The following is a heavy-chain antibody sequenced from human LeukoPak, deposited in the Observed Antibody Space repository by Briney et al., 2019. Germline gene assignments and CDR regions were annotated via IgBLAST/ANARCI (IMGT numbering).Heavy chain of an antibody. V-gene: IGHV3-53*01. CDR2: IYTGGNT. Sequence: GGPLRLFCAASGFTVDSNYLSWVRQAPGKGLEWVSTIYTGGNTYYAASVEGRFTISRDFSKNTVFLHMNSLRAEDTAMYYCARGDDSGYYDYFDYWGQGALVTVSS. D-gene: IGHD3-22*01. CDR1: GFTVDSNY. J-gene: IGHJ4*02. CDR3: ARGDDSGYYDYFDY.